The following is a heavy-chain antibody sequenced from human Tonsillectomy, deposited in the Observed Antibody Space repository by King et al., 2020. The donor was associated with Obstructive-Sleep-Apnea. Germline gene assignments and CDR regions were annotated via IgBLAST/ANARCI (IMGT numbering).Heavy chain of an antibody. CDR2: INPNSGGT. D-gene: IGHD3-16*01. CDR3: ARDGGWHAS. Sequence: QLVQSGAEVKKPGASVKVSCKASGYTFTDYYIHWVRQAPGQGLEWMGWINPNSGGTNYAQKFQGRVTMTRDTSINTAYMELSRLRADDTAVYSCARDGGWHASWGQGTLVTVSS. J-gene: IGHJ5*02. V-gene: IGHV1-2*02. CDR1: GYTFTDYY.